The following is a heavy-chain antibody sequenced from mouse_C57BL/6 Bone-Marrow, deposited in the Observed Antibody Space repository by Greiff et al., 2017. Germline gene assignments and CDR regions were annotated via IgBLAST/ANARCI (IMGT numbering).Heavy chain of an antibody. CDR1: GYTFTSYG. Sequence: VQLQQSGAELARPGASVKLSCKASGYTFTSYGISWVKQRTGQGLEWIGEIYPRSGNTYYNEKFKGKATLTADKSSSTAYMELRSLTSEDSAVYFCAREVTTVVVYYFDYWGQGTTLTVSS. CDR3: AREVTTVVVYYFDY. D-gene: IGHD1-1*01. J-gene: IGHJ2*01. V-gene: IGHV1-81*01. CDR2: IYPRSGNT.